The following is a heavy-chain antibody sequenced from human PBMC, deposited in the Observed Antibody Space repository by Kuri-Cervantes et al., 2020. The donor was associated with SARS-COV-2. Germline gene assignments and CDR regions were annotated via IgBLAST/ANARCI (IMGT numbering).Heavy chain of an antibody. J-gene: IGHJ5*02. CDR2: IDPNSGGT. CDR3: ASVGYGGGPAAA. D-gene: IGHD3-16*01. Sequence: ASVKVSCKASGGTFSSYAISWVRQAPGQGLEWMGWIDPNSGGTNSAQNFQGRVTLTRDTSISTAYMELTNLKFGDTAVYYCASVGYGGGPAAAWGQGTLVTVSS. V-gene: IGHV1-2*02. CDR1: GGTFSSYA.